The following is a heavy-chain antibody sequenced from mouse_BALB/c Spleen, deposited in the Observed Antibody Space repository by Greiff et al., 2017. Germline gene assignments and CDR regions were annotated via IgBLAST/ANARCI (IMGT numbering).Heavy chain of an antibody. CDR1: GISLTSYG. CDR2: IWAGGST. D-gene: IGHD1-1*01. CDR3: ARDRYYGSSPLDV. Sequence: VKLVESGPGLVAPSQSLSITCTVSGISLTSYGVHWVRQPPGKGLEWLGVIWAGGSTNYNSALMSRLSISKDNSKSQVFLKMNSLQTDDTAMYYCARDRYYGSSPLDVWGAGTTVTVSS. V-gene: IGHV2-9*02. J-gene: IGHJ1*01.